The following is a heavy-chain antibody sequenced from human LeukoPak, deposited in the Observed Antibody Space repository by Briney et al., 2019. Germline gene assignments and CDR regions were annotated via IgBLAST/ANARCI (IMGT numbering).Heavy chain of an antibody. CDR1: GFTVSSNY. D-gene: IGHD3-10*01. V-gene: IGHV3-23*01. CDR2: ISGSGGST. Sequence: QPGGSLRLSCAASGFTVSSNYMSWVRQAPGKGLEWVSAISGSGGSTYYADSVKGRFTISRDNSKNTLYLQMNSLRAEDTAVYYCAKHYGSGSYSQNGFDYWGQGTLVTVSS. J-gene: IGHJ4*02. CDR3: AKHYGSGSYSQNGFDY.